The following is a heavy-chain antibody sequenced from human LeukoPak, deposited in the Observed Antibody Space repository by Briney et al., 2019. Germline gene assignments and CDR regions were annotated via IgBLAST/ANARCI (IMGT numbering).Heavy chain of an antibody. Sequence: PGGSLRLSCAASGFTFSSYGMHWVRQAPGKGLEWVAVIWYDGSNKYYADSVKGRFTISRDNSKNTLYLQMNSLRAEDTAVYYCARNLYYYDGSGMGYWGQGTLVTVSS. D-gene: IGHD3-22*01. V-gene: IGHV3-33*01. J-gene: IGHJ4*02. CDR2: IWYDGSNK. CDR1: GFTFSSYG. CDR3: ARNLYYYDGSGMGY.